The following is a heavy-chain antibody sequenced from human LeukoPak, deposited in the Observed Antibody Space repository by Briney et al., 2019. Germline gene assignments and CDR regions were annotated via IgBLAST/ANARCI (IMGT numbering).Heavy chain of an antibody. CDR2: IYYSGST. V-gene: IGHV4-39*07. CDR1: GGSISSSSYY. J-gene: IGHJ5*02. CDR3: ARHRRGSSSWYRGDNWFDP. D-gene: IGHD6-13*01. Sequence: SETLSLTCTVSGGSISSSSYYWGWIRQPPGKGLEWIGSIYYSGSTYYNPSLKSRVTISVDTSKNQFSLKLSSVTAADTAVYYCARHRRGSSSWYRGDNWFDPWGQGTLVTVSS.